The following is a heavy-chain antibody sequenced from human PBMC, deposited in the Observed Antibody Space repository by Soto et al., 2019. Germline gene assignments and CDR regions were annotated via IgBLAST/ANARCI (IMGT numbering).Heavy chain of an antibody. D-gene: IGHD3-22*01. V-gene: IGHV4-30-4*01. CDR3: ARGATHYDSGGYYSYYFDY. J-gene: IGHJ4*02. CDR1: GASISSGDYY. CDR2: IFYSGST. Sequence: QVQLQESGPGLVRPSQTLSLTCTVSGASISSGDYYWSWIRQPPGKGLECIGYIFYSGSTHYNPSXXGPVTLSVDTXXNXSXXTLSSVTAAATAVYYWARGATHYDSGGYYSYYFDYWGQGTLVTVSS.